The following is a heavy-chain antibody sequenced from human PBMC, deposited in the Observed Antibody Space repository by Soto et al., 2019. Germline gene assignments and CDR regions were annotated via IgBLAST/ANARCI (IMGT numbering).Heavy chain of an antibody. CDR3: ARDLGYSYGHYYYYGMDV. D-gene: IGHD5-18*01. CDR2: IKQDGSEK. V-gene: IGHV3-7*05. Sequence: GGSLRLSCAASGFTFSSYWMSWVRQAPGKGLEWVANIKQDGSEKYYVDSVKGRFTISRDNAKNSLYLQMNSLRAEDTAVYYCARDLGYSYGHYYYYGMDVWGQGTTVTVSS. CDR1: GFTFSSYW. J-gene: IGHJ6*02.